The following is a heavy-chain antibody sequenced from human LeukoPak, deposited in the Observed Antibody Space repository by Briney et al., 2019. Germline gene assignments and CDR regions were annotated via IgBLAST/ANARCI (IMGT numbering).Heavy chain of an antibody. J-gene: IGHJ4*02. CDR1: GGSISSGDYY. V-gene: IGHV4-30-4*08. CDR2: INHSGST. CDR3: ARETYYYDSSEDY. Sequence: SQTLSLACTVSGGSISSGDYYWSWIRQPPGKGLEWIGEINHSGSTNYNPSLKSRVTISVDTSKNQFSLKLSSVTAADTAVYYCARETYYYDSSEDYWGQGTLVTVSS. D-gene: IGHD3-22*01.